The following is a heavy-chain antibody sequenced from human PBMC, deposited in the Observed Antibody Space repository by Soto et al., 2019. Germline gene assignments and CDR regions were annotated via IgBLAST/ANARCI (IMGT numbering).Heavy chain of an antibody. V-gene: IGHV1-2*06. D-gene: IGHD4-17*01. Sequence: QVQLVHSGAEVKKAGASVKVSCKASGYIFTGYFIHWVRQTPGQGLQWMGRITPNSGDTKYGQTFQGRVTLTRDTSTSTAYMELSGLRSDDTALYYCVRWGYGSNSLEFWGQGTLVTVSS. J-gene: IGHJ4*03. CDR3: VRWGYGSNSLEF. CDR2: ITPNSGDT. CDR1: GYIFTGYF.